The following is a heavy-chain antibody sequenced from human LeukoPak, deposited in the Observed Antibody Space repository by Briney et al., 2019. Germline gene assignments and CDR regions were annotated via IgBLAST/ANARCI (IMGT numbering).Heavy chain of an antibody. CDR1: GGSISSSSYY. V-gene: IGHV4-39*02. CDR2: IYYSGST. CDR3: AREIVGYGDYEGWFDP. Sequence: PSETLSLTCTVSGGSISSSSYYWGWIRQPPGKGLEWIGSIYYSGSTYYNPSLKSRVTISVDTSKNQFSLKLSSVTAADTAVYYCAREIVGYGDYEGWFDPWGQGTLVTVSS. D-gene: IGHD4-17*01. J-gene: IGHJ5*02.